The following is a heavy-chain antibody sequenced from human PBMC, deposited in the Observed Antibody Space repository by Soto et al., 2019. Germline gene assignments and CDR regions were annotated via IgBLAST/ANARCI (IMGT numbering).Heavy chain of an antibody. Sequence: EVQLVESGGGLVQPGGSLRLSCAVSGFTFSSYSMNCVRQAPGKGLEWVSYISSGSGTTYYADSVKGRFSISRDNANNSLYLQMNSLRVEDTAVYYCAKIGTYLRMDVWGQGTTVTVSS. V-gene: IGHV3-48*01. J-gene: IGHJ6*02. D-gene: IGHD3-10*01. CDR2: ISSGSGTT. CDR3: AKIGTYLRMDV. CDR1: GFTFSSYS.